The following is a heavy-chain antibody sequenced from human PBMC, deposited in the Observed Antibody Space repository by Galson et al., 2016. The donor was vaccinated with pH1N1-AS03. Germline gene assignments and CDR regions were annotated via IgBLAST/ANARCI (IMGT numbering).Heavy chain of an antibody. Sequence: TLSLTCTVSGGSMKTGIHYWSWIRQPAGRGLEWIGNIYTSGRTNYNPSLKSRVTVSADTAKNQLSLKVRSVTVADTAVYYCARDHGASGKLWFDPWGQGTPVIVSS. J-gene: IGHJ5*02. D-gene: IGHD3-10*01. CDR2: IYTSGRT. V-gene: IGHV4-61*09. CDR3: ARDHGASGKLWFDP. CDR1: GGSMKTGIHY.